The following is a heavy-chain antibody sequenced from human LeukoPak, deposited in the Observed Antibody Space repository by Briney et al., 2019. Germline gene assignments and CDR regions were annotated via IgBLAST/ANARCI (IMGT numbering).Heavy chain of an antibody. CDR2: IYYSGTT. J-gene: IGHJ4*02. CDR3: ARDSTPYGHSGY. CDR1: GGSINNYY. D-gene: IGHD4-17*01. Sequence: SETLSLTCTVSGGSINNYYWSWIRQPPGKGLEWIGYIYYSGTTNFNPSLKSRVTISVDTSKNQFSLRLSSVIAADTAVYYCARDSTPYGHSGYWGQGTLVTVSP. V-gene: IGHV4-59*01.